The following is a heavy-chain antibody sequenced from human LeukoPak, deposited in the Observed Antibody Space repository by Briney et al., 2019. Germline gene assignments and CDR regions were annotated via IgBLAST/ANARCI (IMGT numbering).Heavy chain of an antibody. D-gene: IGHD3-16*01. CDR3: AHSYVGSFDF. Sequence: TLSLTCTVSGGSISFYYWSWIRQPPGKALEWLALIYWDDDKPYSPSLKSRLTITKDTSKKQVVLRMTNMDPVDTATYYCAHSYVGSFDFWGQGTLVTVSS. J-gene: IGHJ4*02. CDR2: IYWDDDK. CDR1: GGSISFYYWS. V-gene: IGHV2-5*02.